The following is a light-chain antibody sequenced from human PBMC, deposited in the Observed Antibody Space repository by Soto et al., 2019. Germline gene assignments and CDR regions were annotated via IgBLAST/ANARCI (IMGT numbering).Light chain of an antibody. J-gene: IGKJ5*01. CDR3: QQSNSYPVT. Sequence: DIPMTQSPSTLSASVGDRVTITCRASQSIFTWLAWFQQKPGKAPKLLIYKASNLESGVPSRFTGSGSGTEFTLTITSLQPDDFATYYCQQSNSYPVTFGQGTRLEIK. CDR2: KAS. V-gene: IGKV1-5*03. CDR1: QSIFTW.